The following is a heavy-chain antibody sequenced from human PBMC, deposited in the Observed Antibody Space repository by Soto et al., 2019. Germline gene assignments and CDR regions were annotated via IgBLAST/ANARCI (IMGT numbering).Heavy chain of an antibody. D-gene: IGHD3-10*01. V-gene: IGHV1-18*01. CDR1: GYTFTNYG. J-gene: IGHJ5*02. CDR3: ARGVGSGTYYNQYNWFDP. CDR2: INTYNGNT. Sequence: ASVQVSCKASGYTFTNYGIIWVRQAPGQRLEWMGWINTYNGNTNHAQKLQGRVTMTTDTSTSTAYRELRSLRSDDTAVYYCARGVGSGTYYNQYNWFDPWGQGTLVTVS.